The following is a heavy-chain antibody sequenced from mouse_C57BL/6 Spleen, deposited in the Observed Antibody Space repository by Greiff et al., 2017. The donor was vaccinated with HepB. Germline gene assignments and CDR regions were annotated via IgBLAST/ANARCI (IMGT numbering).Heavy chain of an antibody. CDR1: GYTFTSYW. Sequence: VQLQQPGAELVKPGASVKLSCKASGYTFTSYWMHWVKQRPGQGLEWIGMIHPNSGSTNYNEKFKSKATLTVDKSSSTAYMQLSSLTSEDSAVYYCARTTYYYGSSYPYWGQGTTLTVSS. D-gene: IGHD1-1*01. J-gene: IGHJ2*01. CDR3: ARTTYYYGSSYPY. CDR2: IHPNSGST. V-gene: IGHV1-64*01.